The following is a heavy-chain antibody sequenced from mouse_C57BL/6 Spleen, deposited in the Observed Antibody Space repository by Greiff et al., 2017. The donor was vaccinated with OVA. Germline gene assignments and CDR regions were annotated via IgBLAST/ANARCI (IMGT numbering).Heavy chain of an antibody. Sequence: EVQGVESGGGLVKPGGSLKLSCAASGFTFSDYGMHWVRQAPEKGLEWVAYISSGSSTIYYADTVKGRFTISRDNAKNTLFLQMSSLRSEDTAMYYCARPVLPGAMDYWGQGTSVTVSS. CDR2: ISSGSSTI. V-gene: IGHV5-17*01. CDR1: GFTFSDYG. J-gene: IGHJ4*01. CDR3: ARPVLPGAMDY.